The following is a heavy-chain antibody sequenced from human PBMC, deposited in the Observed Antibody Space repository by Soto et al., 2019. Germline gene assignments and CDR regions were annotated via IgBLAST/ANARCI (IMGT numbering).Heavy chain of an antibody. CDR3: ATGLTYYYYGMDV. Sequence: ASVKVSCKASGYTFTGYYMHWVRQAPGQGLEWMGWINPNSGGTNYAQKFQGWVTMTRDTSISTAYMELSRLRSDDTAVYYCATGLTYYYYGMDVWGQGTTVTVS. CDR1: GYTFTGYY. CDR2: INPNSGGT. V-gene: IGHV1-2*04. J-gene: IGHJ6*02.